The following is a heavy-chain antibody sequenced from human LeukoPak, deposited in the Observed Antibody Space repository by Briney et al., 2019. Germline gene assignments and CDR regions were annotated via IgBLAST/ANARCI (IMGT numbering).Heavy chain of an antibody. Sequence: SETLSLTCAVYGGSFSGYYWSWIRQPPGKGLEWIGEINHSGSTNYNPSLKSRVTISVDTSKNQFSLKLSSVTAADTAVYYCARGYMTTVTTRFDPWGQGTLVTVSS. CDR1: GGSFSGYY. V-gene: IGHV4-34*01. CDR2: INHSGST. J-gene: IGHJ5*02. D-gene: IGHD4-17*01. CDR3: ARGYMTTVTTRFDP.